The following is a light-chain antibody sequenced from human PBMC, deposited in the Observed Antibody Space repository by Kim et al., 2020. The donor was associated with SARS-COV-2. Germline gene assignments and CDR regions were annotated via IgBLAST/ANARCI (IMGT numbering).Light chain of an antibody. J-gene: IGLJ1*01. CDR3: QAWDSSTNV. CDR2: QDS. CDR1: KLGDKY. V-gene: IGLV3-1*01. Sequence: VAPGQTASITCSGDKLGDKYACWYQQKPGQAPVLVIYQDSKRPSGIPERFSGSNSGNTATLTISGTQAMDEADYYCQAWDSSTNVFGTGTKVTVL.